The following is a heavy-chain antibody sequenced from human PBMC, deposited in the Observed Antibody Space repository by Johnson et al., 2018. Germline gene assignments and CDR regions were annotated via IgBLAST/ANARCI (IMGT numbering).Heavy chain of an antibody. CDR3: AGFVAGATDALDI. V-gene: IGHV4-59*01. CDR2: IYYSGST. D-gene: IGHD6-25*01. Sequence: QVQLQESGPGLVKPSETLSLTCTVSGGSISSYYWSWIRQPPGKGLEWIGYIYYSGSTNYNPSLKSRVTISVDPSKNQFSLRRGSVNAADTAVYYCAGFVAGATDALDIWGQGAMVTVSS. CDR1: GGSISSYY. J-gene: IGHJ3*02.